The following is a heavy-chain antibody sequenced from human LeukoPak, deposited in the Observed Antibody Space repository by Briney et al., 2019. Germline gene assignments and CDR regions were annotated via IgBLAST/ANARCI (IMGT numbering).Heavy chain of an antibody. Sequence: ASVKVSRKASGYTFTGYGISRVRQAPGQGPEWMGWISAYNGNTNCAQKLQGRVTMTTDTSTSTAYMELRSLRSDDTAVYYCARPDSSGWSDWGQGTLVTVSS. CDR3: ARPDSSGWSD. D-gene: IGHD6-19*01. J-gene: IGHJ4*02. CDR1: GYTFTGYG. CDR2: ISAYNGNT. V-gene: IGHV1-18*01.